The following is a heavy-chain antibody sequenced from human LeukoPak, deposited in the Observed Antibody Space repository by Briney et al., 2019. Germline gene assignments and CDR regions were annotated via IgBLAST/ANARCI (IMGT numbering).Heavy chain of an antibody. J-gene: IGHJ3*02. Sequence: GGSLRLSCAASGFTFDDYGMSWVRPAPGKGLEWVSGINLNGVSTDYVDSVKGRFTISRDNAKNSVYLQMNSLRAEDTALYYCARDYKISLLLDAFDIWGQGTMVTVSS. CDR1: GFTFDDYG. CDR2: INLNGVST. V-gene: IGHV3-20*04. D-gene: IGHD1-1*01. CDR3: ARDYKISLLLDAFDI.